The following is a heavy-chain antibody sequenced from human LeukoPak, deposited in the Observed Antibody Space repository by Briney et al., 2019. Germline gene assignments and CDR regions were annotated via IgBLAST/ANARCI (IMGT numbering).Heavy chain of an antibody. CDR2: IIPILGIA. Sequence: ASVKVSCKASGGTFSSYAISWVRQAPGQGLEWMGRIIPILGIANYAQKFQGRVTITADKSTSTAYMELSSLRSEDTAVYYCAREVVVVAATDNWFDPWGQGTLVTVSS. CDR1: GGTFSSYA. V-gene: IGHV1-69*04. CDR3: AREVVVVAATDNWFDP. D-gene: IGHD2-15*01. J-gene: IGHJ5*02.